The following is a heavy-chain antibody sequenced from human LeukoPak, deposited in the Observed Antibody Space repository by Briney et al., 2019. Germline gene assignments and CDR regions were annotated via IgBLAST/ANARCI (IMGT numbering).Heavy chain of an antibody. CDR2: IYYSGST. CDR1: AGSISSSSYY. J-gene: IGHJ5*02. D-gene: IGHD4-17*01. V-gene: IGHV4-39*07. CDR3: ARVLSTVTIWFDP. Sequence: SETLSLTCTVSAGSISSSSYYWGWIRQPPGKGLEWIGSIYYSGSTYYNPSLKSRVTISVDTSKNQFSLKLSAVTAADTAVYYCARVLSTVTIWFDPWGQGTLVTVSS.